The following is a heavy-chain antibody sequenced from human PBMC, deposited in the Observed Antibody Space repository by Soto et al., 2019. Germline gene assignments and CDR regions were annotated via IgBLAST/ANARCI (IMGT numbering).Heavy chain of an antibody. J-gene: IGHJ5*01. CDR2: IYSSGST. CDR3: AREDAARIERWFDS. V-gene: IGHV4-31*11. Sequence: SETLSLTCAVSGGSIISASYSWNWIRQSPGRGLEWIGHIYSSGSTYYNPSLKSRVSISVDTSNNQFSLKLTSVTAADTAVYFCAREDAARIERWFDSWGQGLLVTGSS. D-gene: IGHD6-6*01. CDR1: GGSIISASYS.